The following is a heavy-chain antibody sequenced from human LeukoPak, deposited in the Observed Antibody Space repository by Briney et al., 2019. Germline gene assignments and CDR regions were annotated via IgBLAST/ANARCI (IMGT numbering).Heavy chain of an antibody. D-gene: IGHD4-17*01. J-gene: IGHJ4*02. CDR1: RCSISNGYY. CDR2: TYHSGST. CDR3: ATSHTVTTGRSWSN. Sequence: SETLSLTCAVSRCSISNGYYWGWIRQPPGKGLEWIGTTYHSGSTNYNPSLKSRITISVDTSKNQFSLQLSSVTAADTAVYYCATSHTVTTGRSWSNWGQGTLVTVSS. V-gene: IGHV4-38-2*01.